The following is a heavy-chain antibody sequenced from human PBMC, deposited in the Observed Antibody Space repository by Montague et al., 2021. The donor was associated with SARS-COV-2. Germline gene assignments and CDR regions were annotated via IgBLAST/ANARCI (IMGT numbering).Heavy chain of an antibody. V-gene: IGHV3-30*04. CDR3: ARELILQYGMDV. D-gene: IGHD3-3*02. CDR2: ISYDGSNK. CDR1: GFTFSSYA. Sequence: SLRLSCAASGFTFSSYAMHWVRRAPGKGLEWVAVISYDGSNKYYADSVKGRFTISRDNSKNTLYLQMNSLRAEDTAVYYCARELILQYGMDVWGQGTTVTVSS. J-gene: IGHJ6*02.